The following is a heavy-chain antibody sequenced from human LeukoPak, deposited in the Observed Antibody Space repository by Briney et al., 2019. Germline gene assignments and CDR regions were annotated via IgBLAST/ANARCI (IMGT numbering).Heavy chain of an antibody. CDR1: GFTFSSYW. Sequence: GGSLRLSCAASGFTFSSYWMLWVRQAPGKGLVWVSRINSDGSSTSYADSVKGRFTISRDNAKNTLYLQMNSLRAEDTAVYYCARGYISGWYYFDYWGQGTLVTVSS. CDR3: ARGYISGWYYFDY. D-gene: IGHD6-19*01. J-gene: IGHJ4*02. CDR2: INSDGSST. V-gene: IGHV3-74*01.